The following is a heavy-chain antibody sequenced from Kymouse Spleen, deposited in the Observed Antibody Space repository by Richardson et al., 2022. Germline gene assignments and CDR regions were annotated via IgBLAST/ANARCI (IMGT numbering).Heavy chain of an antibody. Sequence: EVQLVESGGGLVKPGGSLRLSCAASGFTFSNAWMSWVRQAPGKGLEWVGRIKSKTDGGTTDYAAPVKGRFTISRDDSKNTLYLQMNSLKTEDTAVYYCTTPELPYYYYGMDVWGQGTTVTVSS. D-gene: IGHD4-23*01. J-gene: IGHJ6*02. CDR3: TTPELPYYYYGMDV. CDR2: IKSKTDGGTT. CDR1: GFTFSNAW. V-gene: IGHV3-15*01.